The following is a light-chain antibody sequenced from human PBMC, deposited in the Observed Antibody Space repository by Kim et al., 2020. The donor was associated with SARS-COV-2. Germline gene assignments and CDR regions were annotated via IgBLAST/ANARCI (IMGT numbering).Light chain of an antibody. J-gene: IGLJ1*01. Sequence: QSALTQPPSASGSLGQSVTISCTGTSSDVGGYNYVSWYQQHPGKAPKLMIYKVTQRPSGVPDRFSGSKSGNTASLTVSGLQAEDEADYFCSSYAGSNYPYVFGTGTKVNVL. CDR3: SSYAGSNYPYV. CDR2: KVT. V-gene: IGLV2-8*01. CDR1: SSDVGGYNY.